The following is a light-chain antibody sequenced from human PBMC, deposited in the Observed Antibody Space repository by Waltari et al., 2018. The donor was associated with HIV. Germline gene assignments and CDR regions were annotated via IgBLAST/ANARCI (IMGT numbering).Light chain of an antibody. J-gene: IGLJ3*02. Sequence: QSLLPQPPSSSGTPLQWVTISWSGSRSHTGRSIDDSLWYQQPPVAAPNLLIYRNSQRPSGVPDRFSGSKSGTSASLAISAIQSEDEADYYCAIWDGLNGWVFGGGTKVTVL. V-gene: IGLV1-44*01. CDR3: AIWDGLNGWV. CDR2: RNS. CDR1: RSHTGRSI.